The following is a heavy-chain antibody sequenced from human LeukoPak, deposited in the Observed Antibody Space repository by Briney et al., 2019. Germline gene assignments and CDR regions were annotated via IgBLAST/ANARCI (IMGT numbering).Heavy chain of an antibody. CDR2: ISSSSSTI. CDR3: ARATNPQPLGFDP. D-gene: IGHD1-1*01. CDR1: GFTFSSYR. J-gene: IGHJ5*02. Sequence: PGGSLRLSCAASGFTFSSYRMNWVRQAPGKGREWVSYISSSSSTIYYADSVKGRFTISRDNAKNSLYLQMNSLRAEDTAVYYCARATNPQPLGFDPWGKGTLVTVSS. V-gene: IGHV3-48*04.